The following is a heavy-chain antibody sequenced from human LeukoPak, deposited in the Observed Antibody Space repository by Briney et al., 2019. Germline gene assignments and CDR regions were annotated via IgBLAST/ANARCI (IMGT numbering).Heavy chain of an antibody. J-gene: IGHJ4*02. CDR2: IIPILGIA. D-gene: IGHD3-9*01. Sequence: SVKVSFKASGGTFSSYTISWVRQAPGQGLEWMGRIIPILGIANYAQKFQGRVPITADKSTSTAYMELSSVRSEDTAVYYCAREDAYYDILTGYYPLYYFDYWGQGTLVTVSS. CDR3: AREDAYYDILTGYYPLYYFDY. CDR1: GGTFSSYT. V-gene: IGHV1-69*04.